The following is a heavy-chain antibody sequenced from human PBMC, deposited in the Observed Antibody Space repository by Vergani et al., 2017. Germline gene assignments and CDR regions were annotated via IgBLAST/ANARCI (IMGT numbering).Heavy chain of an antibody. V-gene: IGHV1-69*01. CDR3: ARDRPGYYDSSGAEGAFDI. J-gene: IGHJ3*02. CDR1: GGTFSSYA. Sequence: QVQLVQSGAEVKKPGSSVKVSCKASGGTFSSYAISWVRQAPGQGLEWMGGIIPIFGTANYAQKFQGSVTITADESTSTAYMELSSLRSEYTAVYSWARDRPGYYDSSGAEGAFDIWGQGTMVTVSS. CDR2: IIPIFGTA. D-gene: IGHD3-22*01.